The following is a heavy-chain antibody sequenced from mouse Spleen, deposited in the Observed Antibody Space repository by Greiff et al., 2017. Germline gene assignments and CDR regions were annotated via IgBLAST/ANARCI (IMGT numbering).Heavy chain of an antibody. CDR2: IYPGSGST. D-gene: IGHD3-1*01. Sequence: QVQLQQPGAELVKPGASVKLSCKASGYNFTSYWINWVKLRPGQGLEWIGDIYPGSGSTNYNEKFKSKATLTVDKPSSTAYMQLSSLTSEDSAVYYCARGARALSWFAYWGQGTLVTVSA. CDR3: ARGARALSWFAY. J-gene: IGHJ3*01. V-gene: IGHV1-55*01. CDR1: GYNFTSYW.